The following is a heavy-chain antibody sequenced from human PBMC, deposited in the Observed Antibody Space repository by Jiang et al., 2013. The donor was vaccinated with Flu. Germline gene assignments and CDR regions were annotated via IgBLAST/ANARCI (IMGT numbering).Heavy chain of an antibody. J-gene: IGHJ4*02. Sequence: KVSCRSSGYTFFDHYIHWVRQAPGQGLEWMGRIIPRNGGTSYAQKFQGRVTVTRDTSIDTVYMELSSLRFDDTAIYYCARDRESSDYDYWGQGTQVTVSS. V-gene: IGHV1-2*06. CDR2: IIPRNGGT. CDR3: ARDRESSDYDY. CDR1: GYTFFDHY.